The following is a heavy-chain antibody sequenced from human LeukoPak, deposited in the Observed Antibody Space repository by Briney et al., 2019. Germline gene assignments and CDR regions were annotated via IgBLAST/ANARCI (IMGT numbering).Heavy chain of an antibody. J-gene: IGHJ3*02. V-gene: IGHV4-39*07. D-gene: IGHD3-9*01. CDR1: GGSISSSSYY. CDR3: ARGAPHYYDILTGSKGGAFDI. Sequence: SETLSLTCTVSGGSISSSSYYWGWIRQPPGKGLEWIGSIYYSGSTYYNPSLKSRVTISVDTSKNQFSLKLSSVTAADTAVYYCARGAPHYYDILTGSKGGAFDIWGQGTMVTVSS. CDR2: IYYSGST.